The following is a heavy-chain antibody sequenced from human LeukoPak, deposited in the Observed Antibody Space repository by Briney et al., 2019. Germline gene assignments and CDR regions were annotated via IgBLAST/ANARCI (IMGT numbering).Heavy chain of an antibody. Sequence: GGSLRLSCAASGFTFSSYSMNWVRQAPGKGLEWVSSISSSSSYIYYADSVKGRFTISRDNAKNSLYLQMNSLRAEDTAVYYCARDSRSLAAAGTRFDYWGQGTLVTVSS. D-gene: IGHD6-13*01. CDR3: ARDSRSLAAAGTRFDY. CDR2: ISSSSSYI. CDR1: GFTFSSYS. V-gene: IGHV3-21*01. J-gene: IGHJ4*02.